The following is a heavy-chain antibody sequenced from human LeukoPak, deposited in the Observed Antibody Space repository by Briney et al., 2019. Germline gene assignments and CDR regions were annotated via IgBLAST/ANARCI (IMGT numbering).Heavy chain of an antibody. D-gene: IGHD5-18*01. CDR3: VREARGYHYTYFDY. CDR1: GFTLGSHD. J-gene: IGHJ4*02. CDR2: VSSGFHA. Sequence: GGSLRLSCTVSGFTLGSHDMHWVRQIPGQGQEWVAAVSSGFHAFFADSVQGRFTVSREDARNSLYLQMNSLRAGDTAVYYCVREARGYHYTYFDYWGQGTLVTVYS. V-gene: IGHV3-13*01.